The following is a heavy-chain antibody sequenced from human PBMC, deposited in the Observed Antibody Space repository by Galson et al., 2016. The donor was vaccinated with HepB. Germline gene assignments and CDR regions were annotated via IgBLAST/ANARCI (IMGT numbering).Heavy chain of an antibody. CDR3: ARYLWFGEKYGMDV. V-gene: IGHV4-4*02. CDR1: GGSISSDNW. D-gene: IGHD3-10*01. J-gene: IGHJ6*02. Sequence: ETLSLTCAVSGGSISSDNWWSWVRQPPGKGLEWIGEIYHTGTTYYIPSFKSRVTISVDTSRNNFSLKPRSVTAADTAVYYCARYLWFGEKYGMDVWGQGTTVIVSS. CDR2: IYHTGTT.